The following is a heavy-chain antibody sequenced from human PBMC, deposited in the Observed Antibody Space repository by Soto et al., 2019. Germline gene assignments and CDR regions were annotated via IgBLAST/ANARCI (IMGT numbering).Heavy chain of an antibody. D-gene: IGHD4-4*01. Sequence: PGGSLRLSCAASGFTFSSYWMHWVRQAPGKGLVWVSRINSDGSSTSYADSVKGRFTISRDNAKNTLYLQMNSLRAEDTAVYYCAREVPTGGYNWFDPWGQGTLVTVSS. CDR1: GFTFSSYW. CDR2: INSDGSST. J-gene: IGHJ5*02. V-gene: IGHV3-74*01. CDR3: AREVPTGGYNWFDP.